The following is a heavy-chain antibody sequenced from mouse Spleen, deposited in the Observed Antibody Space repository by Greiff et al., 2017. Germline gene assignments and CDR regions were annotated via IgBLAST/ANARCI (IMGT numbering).Heavy chain of an antibody. Sequence: EVKLMESGGGLVKPGGSLKLSCAASGFTFSSYAMSWVRQTPEKRLEWVATISSGGSYTYYPDSVKGRFTISRDNAKNTLYLQMSSLRSEDTAMYYCARHNGYDFDYWGQGTTLTVSS. CDR2: ISSGGSYT. V-gene: IGHV5-9-3*01. CDR3: ARHNGYDFDY. CDR1: GFTFSSYA. J-gene: IGHJ2*01. D-gene: IGHD2-2*01.